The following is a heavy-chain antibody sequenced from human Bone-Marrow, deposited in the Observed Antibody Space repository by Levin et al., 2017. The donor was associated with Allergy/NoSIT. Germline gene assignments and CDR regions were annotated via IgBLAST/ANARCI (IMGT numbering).Heavy chain of an antibody. V-gene: IGHV1-18*01. Sequence: ASVKVSCKASGYTFSNYGISWVRQAPGQGLEWVAWISAYNGDTNYIQKVHGRVTLTTDTSTSTAYMELSSLRSDDTAVYYCARGGLITSVGLDFWGQGTLVTVSS. J-gene: IGHJ4*02. CDR1: GYTFSNYG. CDR2: ISAYNGDT. CDR3: ARGGLITSVGLDF. D-gene: IGHD3-10*01.